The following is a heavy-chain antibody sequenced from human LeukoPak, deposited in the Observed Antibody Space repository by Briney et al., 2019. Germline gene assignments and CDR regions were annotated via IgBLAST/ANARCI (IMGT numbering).Heavy chain of an antibody. V-gene: IGHV3-23*01. Sequence: PGGSLRLSCAASGFNFSSYAMSWVRQAPGKGLEWVSAISGSGGSTYYANSVKGRFTISRDNSKNTLYLQMNSLRAEDTAVYYCAKDILRYYYDSSGYSDYWGQGTLVTVSS. CDR2: ISGSGGST. J-gene: IGHJ4*02. CDR1: GFNFSSYA. CDR3: AKDILRYYYDSSGYSDY. D-gene: IGHD3-22*01.